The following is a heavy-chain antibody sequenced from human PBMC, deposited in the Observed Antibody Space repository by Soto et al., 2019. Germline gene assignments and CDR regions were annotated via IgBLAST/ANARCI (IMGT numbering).Heavy chain of an antibody. CDR2: IIPIFGTA. Sequence: ASVKVSCKASGGTFSSYAISWVRQAPGQGLEWMGGIIPIFGTANYAQKFQGRVTITADKSTSTAYMELSSLRSEDTAVYYCATSSGYYLGAFDIWGQGTMVTVSS. V-gene: IGHV1-69*06. CDR3: ATSSGYYLGAFDI. D-gene: IGHD3-22*01. J-gene: IGHJ3*02. CDR1: GGTFSSYA.